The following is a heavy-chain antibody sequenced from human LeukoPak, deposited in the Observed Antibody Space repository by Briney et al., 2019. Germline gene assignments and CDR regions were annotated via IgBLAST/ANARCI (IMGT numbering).Heavy chain of an antibody. CDR2: ISYDGSNK. V-gene: IGHV3-30*18. CDR1: GFTFSSYG. CDR3: AKDHSLYYYYGMDV. Sequence: GGSLRLSCAASGFTFSSYGMHWVRQAPGKGLEWVALISYDGSNKYYADSVKGRFTISRDNSKNTLYLQMNSLRAEDTAVYYCAKDHSLYYYYGMDVWGQGTTVTVSS. J-gene: IGHJ6*02.